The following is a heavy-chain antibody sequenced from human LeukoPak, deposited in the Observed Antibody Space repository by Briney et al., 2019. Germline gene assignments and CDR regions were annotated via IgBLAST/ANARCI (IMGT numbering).Heavy chain of an antibody. CDR3: ARERSGYYSPTDWFDL. CDR1: GGSISSSSYY. Sequence: ASETLSLTCTASGGSISSSSYYWGWIRQPPGKGLEWIGSIYYSGSTYYNPSLKSRVTISVDTSKNQFSLKLSSVTAADTAVYYCARERSGYYSPTDWFDLWGQGTLVTVSS. J-gene: IGHJ5*02. CDR2: IYYSGST. D-gene: IGHD3-3*01. V-gene: IGHV4-39*07.